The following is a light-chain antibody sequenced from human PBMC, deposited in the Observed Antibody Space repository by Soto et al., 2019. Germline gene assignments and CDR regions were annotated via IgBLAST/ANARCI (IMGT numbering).Light chain of an antibody. V-gene: IGLV2-14*01. CDR2: EVT. Sequence: QSVLTQPASVSLSPGQSITISCTGTSSDVGTYNYVSWYQQHPGKAPKVMIYEVTYRPSGVSNRFSGSKSGNTASLTISGLQAEDEAEYYCSSYTGSSTLYVFGTGTKVTVL. CDR3: SSYTGSSTLYV. CDR1: SSDVGTYNY. J-gene: IGLJ1*01.